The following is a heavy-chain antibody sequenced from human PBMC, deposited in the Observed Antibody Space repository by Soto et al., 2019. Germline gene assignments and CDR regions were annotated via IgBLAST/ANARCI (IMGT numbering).Heavy chain of an antibody. Sequence: ASVKVSCKASGYTFTSYGIHWVRQAPGQRLAWVGWINAANGDTKYSPKFQGRVTITRDTSASTAYMELSSLRSEDTAVYYCVRRHVSATGIDWFDPWGQGTLVTVSS. D-gene: IGHD6-13*01. J-gene: IGHJ5*02. CDR3: VRRHVSATGIDWFDP. CDR2: INAANGDT. CDR1: GYTFTSYG. V-gene: IGHV1-3*01.